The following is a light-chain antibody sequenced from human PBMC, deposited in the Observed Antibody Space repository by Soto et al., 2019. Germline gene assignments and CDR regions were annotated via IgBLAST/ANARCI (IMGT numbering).Light chain of an antibody. J-gene: IGKJ4*01. CDR1: QSVGTY. V-gene: IGKV3-11*01. CDR2: DAS. CDR3: QQRRAWPRV. Sequence: EIVLTQSPATLSFSQGERATLSCRASQSVGTYLVWYQQKRGQAPRLLIYDASKRAIGIPDRFSGSGSGTDFTLTISSLEPGDSAVYYCQQRRAWPRVFGGGTRME.